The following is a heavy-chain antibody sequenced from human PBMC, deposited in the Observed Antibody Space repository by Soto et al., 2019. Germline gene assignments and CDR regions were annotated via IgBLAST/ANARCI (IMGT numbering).Heavy chain of an antibody. V-gene: IGHV3-33*01. CDR3: ARELPQYQLLFLRDYYYCYGMDV. D-gene: IGHD2-2*01. CDR1: GFTFSSYG. CDR2: IWYDGSNK. J-gene: IGHJ6*02. Sequence: QVQLVESGGGVVQPGRSLRLSCAASGFTFSSYGMHWVRQAPGKGLEWVAVIWYDGSNKYYADSVKGRFTISRDNSKNTLYLQMNSLRAEDTAVYYCARELPQYQLLFLRDYYYCYGMDVWGQGTTVTVSS.